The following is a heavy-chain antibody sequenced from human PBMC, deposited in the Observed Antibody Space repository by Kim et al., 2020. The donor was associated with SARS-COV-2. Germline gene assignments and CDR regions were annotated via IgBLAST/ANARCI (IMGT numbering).Heavy chain of an antibody. J-gene: IGHJ4*02. V-gene: IGHV3-11*04. CDR1: GFTSSDYY. D-gene: IGHD2-15*01. Sequence: GGSLRLSCAASGFTSSDYYMTWIRQAPGKGLEWVSYLDRDGRAAYYVDSVKGRFTISRDNAKNSLYLHMNSLRAEDTAVYYCARGDCGGGSCYSISFHYWGQGTLVTVSS. CDR3: ARGDCGGGSCYSISFHY. CDR2: LDRDGRAA.